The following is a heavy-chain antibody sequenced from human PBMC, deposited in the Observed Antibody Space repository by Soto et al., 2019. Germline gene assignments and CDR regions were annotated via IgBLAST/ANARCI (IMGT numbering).Heavy chain of an antibody. CDR1: NASITSSGYY. V-gene: IGHV4-31*03. CDR3: ARMSGTYYVPDY. CDR2: IYHSGST. J-gene: IGHJ4*02. D-gene: IGHD1-26*01. Sequence: QVQLQESGPRLVEASQTLSLTCTVSNASITSSGYYWSWVRQPPGKRLESIGYIYHSGSTFYSPSLQSRLTMSVDTSKNQFSLTLRSVTAADTAVYHCARMSGTYYVPDYWGQGTLVTVSS.